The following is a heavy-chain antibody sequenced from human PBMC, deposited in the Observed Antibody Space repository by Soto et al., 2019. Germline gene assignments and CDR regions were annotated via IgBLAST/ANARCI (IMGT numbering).Heavy chain of an antibody. D-gene: IGHD5-12*01. Sequence: ASVKVSCKASGYTFTGYYMHCVRQAPGQGLEWMGWINPNSGGTNYAQKFQGRVTMTRDTSISTAYMELSRLRSDDTAVYYCASSRGYSGYDSFDYWGQGTLVTVSS. CDR3: ASSRGYSGYDSFDY. CDR1: GYTFTGYY. CDR2: INPNSGGT. V-gene: IGHV1-2*02. J-gene: IGHJ4*02.